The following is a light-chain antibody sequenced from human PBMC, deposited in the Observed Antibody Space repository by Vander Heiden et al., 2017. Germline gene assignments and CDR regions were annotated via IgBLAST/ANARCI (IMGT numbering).Light chain of an antibody. CDR3: VLYMGSGICV. CDR2: STN. J-gene: IGLJ3*02. CDR1: SGSVSTSYY. V-gene: IGLV8-61*01. Sequence: QTVVTQEPSFPVSPGGTVTLTCGLSSGSVSTSYYPSWYQQTPGQAPRTLIYSTNTRSSGVPDRFSGSILGNKAALTITGAQADDESDYYCVLYMGSGICVFGGGTKLTVL.